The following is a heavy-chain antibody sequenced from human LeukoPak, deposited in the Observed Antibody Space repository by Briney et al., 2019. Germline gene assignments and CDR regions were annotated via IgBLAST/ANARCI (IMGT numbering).Heavy chain of an antibody. J-gene: IGHJ6*03. D-gene: IGHD3-3*01. CDR2: IKQDGSEK. V-gene: IGHV3-7*01. Sequence: GGSLRLSCAASGFTFSSYAMSWVRQAPGKGLEWVANIKQDGSEKYYVDSVKGRFTISRDNAKNSLYLQMNSLRAEDTAVYYCARVGRTKGPGEWTYDFWSGYYTVYSYYYYYMDVWGKGTTVTVSS. CDR1: GFTFSSYA. CDR3: ARVGRTKGPGEWTYDFWSGYYTVYSYYYYYMDV.